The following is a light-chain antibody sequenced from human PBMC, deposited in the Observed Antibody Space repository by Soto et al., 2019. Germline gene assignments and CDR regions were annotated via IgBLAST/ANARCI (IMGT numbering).Light chain of an antibody. J-gene: IGKJ5*01. CDR3: QRRSNWVT. CDR2: GAS. V-gene: IGKV3-11*01. Sequence: ECALTHSRTTMSYLAGERTTLACRASKSVRTYLAWSQQKPGQDHSLLIYGASNRATGIPARLSGSGSGTDFTLTISSLEPEEFAVYNYQRRSNWVTIGQITRLEIK. CDR1: KSVRTY.